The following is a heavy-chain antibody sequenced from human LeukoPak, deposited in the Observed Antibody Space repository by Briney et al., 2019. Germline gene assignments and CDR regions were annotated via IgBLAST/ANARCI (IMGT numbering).Heavy chain of an antibody. CDR1: GGSISSGGYY. CDR2: IYYSGST. CDR3: ARGWDSSSSDAFDI. J-gene: IGHJ3*02. V-gene: IGHV4-31*03. D-gene: IGHD6-6*01. Sequence: SETLSLTCTVSGGSISSGGYYWSWIRQHPGKGLEWIGYIYYSGSTYYNPSLKSRVTISVDTSKNQFSLKLSSVTAADTAVYYCARGWDSSSSDAFDIWGQGTMVTVSS.